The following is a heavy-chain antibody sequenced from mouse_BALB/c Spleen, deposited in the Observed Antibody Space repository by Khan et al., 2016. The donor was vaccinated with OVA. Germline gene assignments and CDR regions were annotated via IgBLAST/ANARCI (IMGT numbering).Heavy chain of an antibody. J-gene: IGHJ4*01. CDR1: GFSLTSYG. CDR3: AGLYYYGSSFYDMDY. D-gene: IGHD1-1*01. Sequence: VQLQESGPGLVAPSQSLSITCTVSGFSLTSYGVHWVRQPPGKGLEWLGVIWAGGSTNYNSALMSRLSISKDNSKSQVFLKINSLQTDDTAMYYCAGLYYYGSSFYDMDYWGQGTSVTVSS. CDR2: IWAGGST. V-gene: IGHV2-9*02.